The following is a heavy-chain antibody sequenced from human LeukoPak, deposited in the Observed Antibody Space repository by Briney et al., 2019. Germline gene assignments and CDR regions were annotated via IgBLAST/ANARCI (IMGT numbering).Heavy chain of an antibody. V-gene: IGHV3-23*01. CDR3: AKGGRATITFDY. CDR1: GFTFSSYA. J-gene: IGHJ4*02. CDR2: ISGGGGDT. D-gene: IGHD5-24*01. Sequence: QPGGSLRLSCGASGFTFSSYAMSWVRQAPGKGLEWVSVISGGGGDTFYADSVKGRFTISRDNSKNTLYLQMNSLRAEDTAVYYCAKGGRATITFDYWGQGTLVTVSS.